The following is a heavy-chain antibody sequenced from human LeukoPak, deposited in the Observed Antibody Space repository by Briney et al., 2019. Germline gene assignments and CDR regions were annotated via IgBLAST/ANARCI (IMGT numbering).Heavy chain of an antibody. CDR1: GFTFDDYA. CDR2: ISWNSGSI. J-gene: IGHJ4*02. Sequence: GGSLRLSCAASGFTFDDYAMHWVRHAPGKGLEWVSGISWNSGSIGYADSVKGRFTISRDNAKNSLYLQMNSLRAEDMALYYCAKGRGLFYDYGVDYWGQGTLVTVSS. CDR3: AKGRGLFYDYGVDY. V-gene: IGHV3-9*03. D-gene: IGHD4-17*01.